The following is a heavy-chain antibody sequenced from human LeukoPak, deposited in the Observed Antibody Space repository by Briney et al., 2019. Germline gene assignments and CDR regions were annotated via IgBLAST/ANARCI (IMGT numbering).Heavy chain of an antibody. CDR1: GFTFSSYW. CDR2: INSDGSST. CDR3: AREEGPYNTIVRGVNKAFDI. D-gene: IGHD3-10*01. J-gene: IGHJ3*02. Sequence: PGGSLRLSCAASGFTFSSYWMHWVRQAPGKGLVWVSRINSDGSSTSYADSVKGRFTISRDNAKNTLYLQMNSLRAEDTAVYYCAREEGPYNTIVRGVNKAFDIWGQGTMVTVSS. V-gene: IGHV3-74*01.